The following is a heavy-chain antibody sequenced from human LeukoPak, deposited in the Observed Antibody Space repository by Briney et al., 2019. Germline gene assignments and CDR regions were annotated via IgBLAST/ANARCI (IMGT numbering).Heavy chain of an antibody. CDR3: ARAERGSGYDYWFDP. CDR2: IYYSGST. Sequence: PSETLSLTCTVSGGSISSSSYYWGWIRQPPGKGLEWIGSIYYSGSTYYNPSLKSRVTISVDTSKSQFSLKLSSVTAADTAVYYCARAERGSGYDYWFDPWGQGTLVTVSS. V-gene: IGHV4-39*07. D-gene: IGHD5-12*01. CDR1: GGSISSSSYY. J-gene: IGHJ5*02.